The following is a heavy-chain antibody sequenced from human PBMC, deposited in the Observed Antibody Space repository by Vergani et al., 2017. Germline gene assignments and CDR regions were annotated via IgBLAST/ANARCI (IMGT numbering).Heavy chain of an antibody. D-gene: IGHD2-21*02. J-gene: IGHJ6*02. CDR2: ISAYNGNT. V-gene: IGHV1-18*01. CDR1: GYTFTSYG. CDR3: AREAYCGGDCYSRDYYYYGMDV. Sequence: QVQLVQSGAEVKKPGASVKVSCKASGYTFTSYGISWVRQAPGQGLEWMGWISAYNGNTNYAQKPQGRVTMTTDTSTSTAYMELRSLRSDDTAVYYCAREAYCGGDCYSRDYYYYGMDVWGQGTTVTVSS.